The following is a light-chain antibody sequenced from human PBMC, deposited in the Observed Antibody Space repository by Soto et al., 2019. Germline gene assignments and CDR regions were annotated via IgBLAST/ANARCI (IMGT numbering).Light chain of an antibody. J-gene: IGKJ4*01. Sequence: EIVLTQSPGTLSLSPGERATLSCRASQSVSSNYLAWYQQKPRQAPKVLIYRASIRPTGIPDRFTGSGAETDFTLTISRLEPEDFAVYYCQQYGSSPLTVGGGTKVEIK. CDR1: QSVSSNY. V-gene: IGKV3-20*01. CDR3: QQYGSSPLT. CDR2: RAS.